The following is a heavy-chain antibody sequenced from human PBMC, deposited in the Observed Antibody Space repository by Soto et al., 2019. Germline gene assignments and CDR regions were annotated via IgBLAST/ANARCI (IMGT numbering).Heavy chain of an antibody. CDR3: ARDNYYDSSGYFSFDY. CDR2: ISADNGNT. V-gene: IGHV1-18*04. CDR1: GYTFTSYG. J-gene: IGHJ4*02. D-gene: IGHD3-22*01. Sequence: SVKASCKASGYTFTSYGISWVRQAPGQELEWMGWISADNGNTNYEQKLQGRVTMTTDTSTSTAYMELRSLRSEDKAVYYCARDNYYDSSGYFSFDYWGQGTLVIVS.